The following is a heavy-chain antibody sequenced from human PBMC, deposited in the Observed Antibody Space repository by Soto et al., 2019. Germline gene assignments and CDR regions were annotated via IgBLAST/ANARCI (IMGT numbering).Heavy chain of an antibody. J-gene: IGHJ5*02. V-gene: IGHV1-18*01. CDR2: ISAYNGNT. CDR3: ASTPKGAGYRHTNNWFDP. D-gene: IGHD3-16*02. Sequence: ASVKVSCKASGYTFTSYGISWVRQAPGQGLEWMGWISAYNGNTNYAQKLQGRVTMTTDTSTSTAYMELRSLRSDDTAVYYCASTPKGAGYRHTNNWFDPWGQGTLVTVSS. CDR1: GYTFTSYG.